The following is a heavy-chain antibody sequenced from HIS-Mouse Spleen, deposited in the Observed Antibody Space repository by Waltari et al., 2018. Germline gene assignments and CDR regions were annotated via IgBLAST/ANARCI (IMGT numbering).Heavy chain of an antibody. V-gene: IGHV3-33*01. J-gene: IGHJ4*02. D-gene: IGHD3-10*01. Sequence: QVQLVESGGGVVQPGRSLRLSCAASGFTFSSYGMHWVRQAPGKGLEWWAVIWDDGMNKYYADSVKGRFTISRDNSKNTLYLQMNSLRAEDTAVYYCAREGEISGRSYFDYWGQGTLVTVSS. CDR2: IWDDGMNK. CDR3: AREGEISGRSYFDY. CDR1: GFTFSSYG.